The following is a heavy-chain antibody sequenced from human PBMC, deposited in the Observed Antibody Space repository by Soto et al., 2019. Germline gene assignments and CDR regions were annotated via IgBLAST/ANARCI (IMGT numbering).Heavy chain of an antibody. Sequence: QVQLQESGPGLVKPSQTLSLTCTVSGGSISSGDYYWSWIRQPPGKGLEWIGYIYYSGSTYYNPSLKSRVTISVDTSKNQFSLKLSSVTAADTAVYYCARDRGYYGGNPQGFDYWGQGTLVTVSS. CDR3: ARDRGYYGGNPQGFDY. CDR1: GGSISSGDYY. J-gene: IGHJ4*02. V-gene: IGHV4-30-4*01. D-gene: IGHD4-17*01. CDR2: IYYSGST.